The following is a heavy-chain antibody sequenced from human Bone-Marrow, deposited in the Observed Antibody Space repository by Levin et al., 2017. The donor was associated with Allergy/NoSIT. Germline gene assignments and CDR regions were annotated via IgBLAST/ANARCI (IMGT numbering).Heavy chain of an antibody. J-gene: IGHJ5*02. D-gene: IGHD2-21*01. CDR3: ARDLVGGDL. CDR2: ISSSSSTI. V-gene: IGHV3-48*01. CDR1: GFSFSTYS. Sequence: ASVKVSCAASGFSFSTYSMNWVRQAPGKGLEWVSKISSSSSTISYADSVKGRFTISRDNGKNSLYLQMNSLRAEDTAVYYCARDLVGGDLWGQGTLVTVSS.